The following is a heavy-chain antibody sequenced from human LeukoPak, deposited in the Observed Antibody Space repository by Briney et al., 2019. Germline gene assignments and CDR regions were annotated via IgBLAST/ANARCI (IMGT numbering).Heavy chain of an antibody. CDR3: ARHIGDYYASGSYYGFSYGMDV. CDR2: IYPGDSNP. V-gene: IGHV5-51*01. J-gene: IGHJ6*02. Sequence: GWIRQHPGKGLEWMGIIYPGDSNPRYSPSFQGQVTISVDRSISTAYLHWSSLKASDTAMYYCARHIGDYYASGSYYGFSYGMDVWGQGTTVSVSS. D-gene: IGHD3-10*01.